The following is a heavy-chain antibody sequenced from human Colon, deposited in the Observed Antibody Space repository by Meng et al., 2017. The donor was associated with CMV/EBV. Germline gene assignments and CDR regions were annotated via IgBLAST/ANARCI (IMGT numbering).Heavy chain of an antibody. CDR2: INPNSGGT. Sequence: KASGHTFTGYYMHWVRQAPGQGLEWMGWINPNSGGTNYAQKFQGRVTMTRDTSISTAYMELSRLRSDDTAVYYCARDRTTVTMGWFDPWGQGTLVTVSS. D-gene: IGHD4-11*01. CDR3: ARDRTTVTMGWFDP. J-gene: IGHJ5*02. CDR1: GHTFTGYY. V-gene: IGHV1-2*02.